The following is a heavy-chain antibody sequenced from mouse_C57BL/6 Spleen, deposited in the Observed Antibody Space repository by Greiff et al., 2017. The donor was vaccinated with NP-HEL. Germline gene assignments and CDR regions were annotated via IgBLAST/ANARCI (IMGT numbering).Heavy chain of an antibody. CDR3: ASYDAGPHWYFDV. CDR1: GFTFSDYG. D-gene: IGHD2-12*01. Sequence: EVKLMESGGGLVKPGGSLKLSCAASGFTFSDYGMHWVRQAPEKGLEWVAYISSGSSTIYYADTVKGRFTISRDNAKNTLFLQMTSLRSEDTAMYYCASYDAGPHWYFDVWGTGTTVTVSS. J-gene: IGHJ1*03. V-gene: IGHV5-17*01. CDR2: ISSGSSTI.